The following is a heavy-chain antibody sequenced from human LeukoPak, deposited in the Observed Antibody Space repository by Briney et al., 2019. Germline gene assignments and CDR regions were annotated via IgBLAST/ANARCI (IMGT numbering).Heavy chain of an antibody. Sequence: PSETLSLTCTVSGGSISSGGYYWSWIRQPPGKGLEWIGYIYHSGSTYYNPSLKSRVTISVDRSKNQFSLNLNSVTAADTAMYYCARAGGYYASGSYLGYWGQGTLVTVSS. D-gene: IGHD3-10*01. J-gene: IGHJ4*02. CDR1: GGSISSGGYY. V-gene: IGHV4-30-2*01. CDR2: IYHSGST. CDR3: ARAGGYYASGSYLGY.